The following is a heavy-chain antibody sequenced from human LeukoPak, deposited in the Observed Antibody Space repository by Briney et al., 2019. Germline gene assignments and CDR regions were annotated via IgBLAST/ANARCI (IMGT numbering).Heavy chain of an antibody. J-gene: IGHJ4*02. D-gene: IGHD3-22*01. V-gene: IGHV4-59*12. Sequence: PSETLSLTCTVSGGSISGYYWSWIRQPPGKGLEWIGYIYYSGSTNYNPSFKSRVTISVDTSKNQFSLKLNSVTAADTAVFYCARGSSSDSSGYYEDYWGQGTLVTVSS. CDR1: GGSISGYY. CDR2: IYYSGST. CDR3: ARGSSSDSSGYYEDY.